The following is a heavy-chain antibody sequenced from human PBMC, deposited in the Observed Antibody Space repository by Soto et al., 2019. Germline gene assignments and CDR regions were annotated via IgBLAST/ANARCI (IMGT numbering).Heavy chain of an antibody. CDR2: IIPMFGII. Sequence: SVKVSCNVSGVSFSTYTLTWVRQAPGQGLEWMGGIIPMFGIINYAQKFQGRVTITADRSTTTAYMELISLRSDDTAVYYCAILTPITGVYWGQGAQVTVSS. CDR1: GVSFSTYT. D-gene: IGHD5-12*01. J-gene: IGHJ4*02. V-gene: IGHV1-69*10. CDR3: AILTPITGVY.